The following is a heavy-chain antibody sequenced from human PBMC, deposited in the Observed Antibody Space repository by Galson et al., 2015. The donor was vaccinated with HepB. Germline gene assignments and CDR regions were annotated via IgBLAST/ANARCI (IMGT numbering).Heavy chain of an antibody. CDR1: GGTFSSYA. Sequence: SVKVSCKASGGTFSSYAISWVRQAPGQGLEWMGGIIPIFGTANYAQKFQGRVTITADESTSTAYMELSSLRSEDTAVYYCARGYYYDSSGYFVRFDYWGQGTLVTVSS. CDR2: IIPIFGTA. J-gene: IGHJ4*02. D-gene: IGHD3-22*01. CDR3: ARGYYYDSSGYFVRFDY. V-gene: IGHV1-69*13.